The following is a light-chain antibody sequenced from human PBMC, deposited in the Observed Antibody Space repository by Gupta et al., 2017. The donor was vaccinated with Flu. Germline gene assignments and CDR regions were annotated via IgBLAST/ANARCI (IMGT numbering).Light chain of an antibody. CDR2: EVT. J-gene: IGLJ2*01. Sequence: QSALTQPASVSGSPGQSITISCTGTSSDSGGYNYVSWYQQHPGTAPKLMSYEVTNRPSGVASRCAATKAGTTALPNTSGHEAEDDAYECYGEYTSSSSVVFGGGTKLTVL. CDR1: SSDSGGYNY. V-gene: IGLV2-14*01. CDR3: GEYTSSSSVV.